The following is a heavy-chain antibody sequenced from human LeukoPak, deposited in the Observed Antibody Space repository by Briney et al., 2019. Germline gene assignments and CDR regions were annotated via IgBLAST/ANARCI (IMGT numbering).Heavy chain of an antibody. D-gene: IGHD3-16*01. CDR1: GFTFSSYA. V-gene: IGHV3-23*01. CDR2: ILDSGYST. CDR3: AKLGGHPLHNYYVGV. Sequence: PGGSLILSCAASGFTFSSYAMSLVRQAPGKGLEWVSGILDSGYSTYYANSVKGRFTISRDNSNNTLYLQMNSLRAEDTAVYYCAKLGGHPLHNYYVGVWGKGTTVAVSS. J-gene: IGHJ6*03.